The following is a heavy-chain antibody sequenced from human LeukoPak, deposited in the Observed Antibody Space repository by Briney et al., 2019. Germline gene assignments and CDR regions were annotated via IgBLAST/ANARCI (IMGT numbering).Heavy chain of an antibody. D-gene: IGHD1-7*01. Sequence: ASVEVSCKASGGTFSSYAISWVRQAPGQGLEWMGGIIPIFGTANYAQKFQGRVTITTDESTSTAYMELSSLRSEDTAVYYCARVSVHEMELGPHYYYYYMDVWGKGTTVTVSS. J-gene: IGHJ6*03. CDR1: GGTFSSYA. V-gene: IGHV1-69*05. CDR3: ARVSVHEMELGPHYYYYYMDV. CDR2: IIPIFGTA.